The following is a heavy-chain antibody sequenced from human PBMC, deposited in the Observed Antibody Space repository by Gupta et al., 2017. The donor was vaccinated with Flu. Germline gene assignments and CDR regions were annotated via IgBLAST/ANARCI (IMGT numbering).Heavy chain of an antibody. Sequence: EVQLAVSGGGLVRPGVSLRPSCAAAGFTLTNHFLSWVRQAPGKGLEWVANINPDGSATSYADSVRGRFTFSRDNAENSIYLQMNSLTAEDTAVYYCARGEWLVHRYCDYWGQGALVTVSS. V-gene: IGHV3-7*01. D-gene: IGHD6-19*01. CDR2: INPDGSAT. CDR1: GFTLTNHF. CDR3: ARGEWLVHRYCDY. J-gene: IGHJ4*02.